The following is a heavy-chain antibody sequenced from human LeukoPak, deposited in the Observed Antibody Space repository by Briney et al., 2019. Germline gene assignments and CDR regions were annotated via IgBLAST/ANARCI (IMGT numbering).Heavy chain of an antibody. V-gene: IGHV3-23*01. Sequence: GGSLTLSCAASGFTFSTYAVHWVRQPPGKGLEWVSTINGSGDRAYYADSVKGRFTISRDKSKDTLYLQMSSVRVDDTAVYYCARDRGRYYDSRGFYWGYYFDSWGQGILVTVST. CDR3: ARDRGRYYDSRGFYWGYYFDS. J-gene: IGHJ4*02. CDR2: INGSGDRA. CDR1: GFTFSTYA. D-gene: IGHD3-22*01.